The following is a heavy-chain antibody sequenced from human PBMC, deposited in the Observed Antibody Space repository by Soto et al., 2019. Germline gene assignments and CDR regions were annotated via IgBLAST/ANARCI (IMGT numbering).Heavy chain of an antibody. J-gene: IGHJ4*02. D-gene: IGHD3-3*01. CDR1: GFTFSSYW. V-gene: IGHV3-74*01. CDR2: INSDGSST. Sequence: EVQRVESGGGLVQPGGYLRLSCAASGFTFSSYWMHWVRQAPGKGLVWVSRINSDGSSTRYADSVKGRFTISRDNAKNTLYLQMNSLRAEDTAVYYCARDQGITIFGVVIQTVFDYWGQGTLVTVSS. CDR3: ARDQGITIFGVVIQTVFDY.